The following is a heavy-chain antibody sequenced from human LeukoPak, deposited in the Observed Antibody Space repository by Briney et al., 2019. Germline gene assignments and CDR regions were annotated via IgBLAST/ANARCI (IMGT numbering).Heavy chain of an antibody. D-gene: IGHD2-15*01. V-gene: IGHV1-18*01. CDR1: GYTFTSYG. CDR3: ARDHYCSGGSCPRAYGMDV. CDR2: ISAHRGNT. Sequence: ASVMVSCKASGYTFTSYGVSWVRQAPGQGLEWMGWISAHRGNTNYAQKLQGRVTMTTDTSTSTAYMELRSLRSDDTAVYYCARDHYCSGGSCPRAYGMDVWGQGTTVTVSS. J-gene: IGHJ6*02.